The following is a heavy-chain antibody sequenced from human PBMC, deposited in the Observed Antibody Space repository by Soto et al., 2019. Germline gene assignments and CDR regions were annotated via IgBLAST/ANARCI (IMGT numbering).Heavy chain of an antibody. J-gene: IGHJ5*02. CDR3: ARRGQEGPGLAH. CDR1: GFTFNNFW. V-gene: IGHV3-74*01. CDR2: INPDGSST. Sequence: EVQLVESGGNLVQPGGSLRLSCAVSGFTFNNFWMHWVHQAPGQGLVWVARINPDGSSTSYVDSVKGRFTVSRDNAENTLYLEVNSLSVEDTAVYYCARRGQEGPGLAHWGQGTLVTVSS.